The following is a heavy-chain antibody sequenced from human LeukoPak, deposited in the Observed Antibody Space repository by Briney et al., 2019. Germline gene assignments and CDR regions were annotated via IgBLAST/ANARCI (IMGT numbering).Heavy chain of an antibody. CDR3: AKDAGLHTPYYFDY. Sequence: GGSLRLSCAASGFTFSSYGMHWVRQALGKGLEWVAFIRYDGSNKYYADSVKGRFTISRDNSKNTLYLQMNSLRAEDTAVYYCAKDAGLHTPYYFDYWGQGTLVTVSS. V-gene: IGHV3-30*02. D-gene: IGHD5-24*01. CDR1: GFTFSSYG. CDR2: IRYDGSNK. J-gene: IGHJ4*02.